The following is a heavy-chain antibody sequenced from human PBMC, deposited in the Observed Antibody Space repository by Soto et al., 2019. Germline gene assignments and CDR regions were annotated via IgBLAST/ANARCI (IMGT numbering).Heavy chain of an antibody. J-gene: IGHJ2*01. CDR1: GGSFSPYF. V-gene: IGHV4-34*01. Sequence: QVQLQQWGAGLLKPSETLSLTCAVYGGSFSPYFWSWIRQPPGKGLEWMGEINHSGSTTYSPSLTRRATSSVDASKNQVSLKLISVTAADTAVYYCARLASGWPYYYFDLWGRGTPVTVSS. D-gene: IGHD6-19*01. CDR3: ARLASGWPYYYFDL. CDR2: INHSGST.